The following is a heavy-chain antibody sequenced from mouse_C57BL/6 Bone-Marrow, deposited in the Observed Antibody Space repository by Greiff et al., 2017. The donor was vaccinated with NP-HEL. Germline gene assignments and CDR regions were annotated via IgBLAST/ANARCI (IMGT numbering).Heavy chain of an antibody. V-gene: IGHV1-82*01. J-gene: IGHJ3*01. D-gene: IGHD1-1*01. CDR1: GYAFSSSW. CDR2: IYPGDGDT. Sequence: VQLQQSGPELVKPGASVKISCKASGYAFSSSWMNWVKQRPGKGLEWSGRIYPGDGDTNYNGKFKGKATLTADKSSSTAYMQLSSLTSEDSAVYFCARSVVDAYWGQGTLVTVSA. CDR3: ARSVVDAY.